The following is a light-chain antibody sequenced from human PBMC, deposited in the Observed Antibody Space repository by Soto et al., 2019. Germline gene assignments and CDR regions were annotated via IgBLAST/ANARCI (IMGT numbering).Light chain of an antibody. V-gene: IGLV4-60*02. CDR1: SGHSSYI. Sequence: QAVVTQSSSASASLGSSGKLTCTLSSGHSSYIIAWHQQQPGKAPRYLMKLEGSGSYNKGSGVPDRFSGSSSGADRYLTISNLQFEDEADYYCETWDSNTYTVFGGGTKLTVL. CDR2: LEGSGSY. J-gene: IGLJ3*02. CDR3: ETWDSNTYTV.